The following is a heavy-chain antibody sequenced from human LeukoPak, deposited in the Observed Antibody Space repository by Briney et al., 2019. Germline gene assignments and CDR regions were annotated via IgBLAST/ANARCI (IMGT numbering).Heavy chain of an antibody. CDR3: ARGDPDTAMVSHFDY. V-gene: IGHV3-30-3*01. CDR2: ISYDGSNK. J-gene: IGHJ4*02. CDR1: GFTFSSYA. Sequence: GGSLRLSYAASGFTFSSYAMHWVRQAPGKGLEWVAVISYDGSNKYYADSVKGRFTISRDNSKNTLYLQMNSLRAEDTAVYYCARGDPDTAMVSHFDYWGQGTLVTVSS. D-gene: IGHD5-18*01.